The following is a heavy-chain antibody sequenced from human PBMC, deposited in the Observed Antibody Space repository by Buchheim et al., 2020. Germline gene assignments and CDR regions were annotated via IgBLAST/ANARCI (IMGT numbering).Heavy chain of an antibody. CDR3: ARALGIAAARRWFDT. Sequence: QVQLQESGPGLVKPSETLSLTCTVSGGSVSSGNYFWSWIRQSPGKGLEWIGYIYDSGSTNYNPSLKSRVTISIDPSKSQFSLKLSSVTAADTAVYYCARALGIAAARRWFDTWGQGTL. D-gene: IGHD6-13*01. V-gene: IGHV4-61*01. J-gene: IGHJ5*02. CDR1: GGSVSSGNYF. CDR2: IYDSGST.